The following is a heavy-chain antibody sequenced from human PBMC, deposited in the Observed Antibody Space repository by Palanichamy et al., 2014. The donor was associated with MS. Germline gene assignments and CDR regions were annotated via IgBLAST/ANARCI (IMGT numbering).Heavy chain of an antibody. V-gene: IGHV3-23*01. CDR3: AKHRGDYYRFSHMDI. CDR1: GFTFNKYG. D-gene: IGHD1-26*01. Sequence: EVQLLESGRGLVQPGGSLRLSCAASGFTFNKYGVSWVRQAPGKGLEWVSGIRDNGETTDYAGSVKGRFTISRDNSENTVYLQMNSLRAEDTALYYCAKHRGDYYRFSHMDIWGQGTTVTVSS. J-gene: IGHJ6*02. CDR2: IRDNGETT.